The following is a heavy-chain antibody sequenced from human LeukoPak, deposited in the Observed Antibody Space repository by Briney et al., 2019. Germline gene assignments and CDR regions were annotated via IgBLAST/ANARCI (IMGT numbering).Heavy chain of an antibody. CDR1: GGSISSYY. Sequence: PSETLSLTCTVSGGSISSYYWSWIRQPPGEVLVWIGYIHYSGSTHYNPSLKSRVSISVDTSKNQFSLKLSSVTAADTAVYYCARTTEGYCRSTSCYDFSYSYYMDVWGKGTTVTVSS. CDR2: IHYSGST. CDR3: ARTTEGYCRSTSCYDFSYSYYMDV. D-gene: IGHD2-2*01. J-gene: IGHJ6*03. V-gene: IGHV4-59*01.